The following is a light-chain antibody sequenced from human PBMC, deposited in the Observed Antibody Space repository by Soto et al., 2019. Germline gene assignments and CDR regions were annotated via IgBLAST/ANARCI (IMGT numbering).Light chain of an antibody. J-gene: IGKJ1*01. CDR2: GAA. CDR1: QSVFSS. CDR3: QKYHNWPA. V-gene: IGKV3-15*01. Sequence: ETVMTHSPATLSVSPGERATLSCRASQSVFSSLAWYQHKPGQAPRLLIYGAATRATGIPARFSGSGSGTEFTHTISSLQSDDIAVYYCQKYHNWPAFGQGTKVDIK.